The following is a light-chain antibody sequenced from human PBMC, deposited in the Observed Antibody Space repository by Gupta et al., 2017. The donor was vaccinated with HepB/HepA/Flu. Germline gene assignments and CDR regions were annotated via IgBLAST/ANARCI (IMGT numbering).Light chain of an antibody. CDR3: QSYDSSLSGSV. V-gene: IGLV1-40*01. CDR1: SSDIGAGYD. CDR2: GNS. J-gene: IGLJ3*02. Sequence: QSVLTQPPSVSGAPGQRATISCTGSSSDIGAGYDVHWYQQLPGTAPKLLIYGNSNRPSGVPDRISGSKSGTSASLAITGLQAEDEADYYCQSYDSSLSGSVFGGGTKLTVL.